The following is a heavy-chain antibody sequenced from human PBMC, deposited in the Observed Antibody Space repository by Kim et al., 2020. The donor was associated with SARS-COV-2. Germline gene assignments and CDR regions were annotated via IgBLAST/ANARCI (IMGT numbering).Heavy chain of an antibody. CDR1: GYSISSGGYF. CDR3: ARAACAGDCSVQPPFD. Sequence: SETLSLTCTVSGYSISSGGYFWSWIRQHPGKGLEWIGYIYYSGSTYYNPSLQSRITLSVDRSKNQFSLNVSSVTAADTAVYYCARAACAGDCSVQPPFD. D-gene: IGHD2-21*02. CDR2: IYYSGST. J-gene: IGHJ4*01. V-gene: IGHV4-31*03.